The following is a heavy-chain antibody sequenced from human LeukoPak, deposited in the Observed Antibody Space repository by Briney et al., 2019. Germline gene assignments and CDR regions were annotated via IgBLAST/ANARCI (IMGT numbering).Heavy chain of an antibody. V-gene: IGHV3-11*04. D-gene: IGHD6-13*01. J-gene: IGHJ4*02. CDR1: GFTFGDYY. Sequence: GGSLRLSCAASGFTFGDYYMSWIRQAPGKGLDWVSYISSSGDTLFYAESVKGRFTISRDNAKNTLYLQMNSVRAEDTAVYYCAREGGGSSWYPFDYWGQGTPVTVSS. CDR3: AREGGGSSWYPFDY. CDR2: ISSSGDTL.